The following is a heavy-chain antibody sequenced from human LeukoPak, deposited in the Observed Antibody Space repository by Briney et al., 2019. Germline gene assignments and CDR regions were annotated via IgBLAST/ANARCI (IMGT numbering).Heavy chain of an antibody. CDR1: GFTFSSYG. D-gene: IGHD3-22*01. CDR2: IRYDGGNK. Sequence: GGSLRLSCAASGFTFSSYGMHCVRQAPGKGLEWVTFIRYDGGNKYYADSVKGRFTISRDNSKNTLYLQMNSLSAEDTAVYYCAKEPGYYYDSSGYWVDYWGQGTLVTVSS. J-gene: IGHJ4*02. V-gene: IGHV3-30*02. CDR3: AKEPGYYYDSSGYWVDY.